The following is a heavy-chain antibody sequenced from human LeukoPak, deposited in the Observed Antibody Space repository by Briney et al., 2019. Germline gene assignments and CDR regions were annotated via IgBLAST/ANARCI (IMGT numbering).Heavy chain of an antibody. V-gene: IGHV3-23*01. CDR3: AKASAGHCSGAFCYHFDS. J-gene: IGHJ4*02. D-gene: IGHD2-15*01. CDR1: GFTFSTYD. Sequence: PGGSLRLSCAASGFTFSTYDMSWVRQTPGKGLEWVAAISGSNPGTYHASSVRGRFTISRDNSKNTLHLQMNGLRAEDAAIYYCAKASAGHCSGAFCYHFDSWGQGTLVTVSS. CDR2: ISGSNPGT.